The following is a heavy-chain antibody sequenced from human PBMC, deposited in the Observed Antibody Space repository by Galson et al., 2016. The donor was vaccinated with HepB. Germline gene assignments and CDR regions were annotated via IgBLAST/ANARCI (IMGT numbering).Heavy chain of an antibody. CDR1: GFTFSSYG. V-gene: IGHV3-33*01. J-gene: IGHJ4*02. CDR3: ATRSSGWYYFDY. D-gene: IGHD6-19*01. CDR2: IWYDGSNK. Sequence: SLRLSCAASGFTFSSYGMHWVRQAPGKGLEWVAIIWYDGSNKYYADSVKGRFTIPRDNSKNTLYLQMNSLRAEDTAVYYCATRSSGWYYFDYWGQGTLVTVSS.